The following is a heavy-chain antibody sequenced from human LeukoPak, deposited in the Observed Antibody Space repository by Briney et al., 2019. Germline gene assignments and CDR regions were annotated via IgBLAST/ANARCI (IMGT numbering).Heavy chain of an antibody. CDR3: ARGGLYPSGAFDI. Sequence: SETLSLTCAVYGGSFSGYYWSWIRQPPGKGLEWIGEINHSGSTNYNPSLKSRVTISVDTSKNQFSLKLSSVTAADTAVYYCARGGLYPSGAFDIWGQGTMVTVSS. J-gene: IGHJ3*02. CDR1: GGSFSGYY. CDR2: INHSGST. V-gene: IGHV4-34*01. D-gene: IGHD3/OR15-3a*01.